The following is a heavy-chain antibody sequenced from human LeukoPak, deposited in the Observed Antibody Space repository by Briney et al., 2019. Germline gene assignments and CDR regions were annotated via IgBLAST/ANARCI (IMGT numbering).Heavy chain of an antibody. D-gene: IGHD4-17*01. V-gene: IGHV3-23*01. CDR2: ISGSGGST. J-gene: IGHJ6*04. CDR3: AKGDYGDYYYYGMDV. Sequence: GGSLRLSCAASGFTFSSYAMSWVRQAPGKGLEWVSAISGSGGSTYYADSVKGRFTIPRDNSKNTLYLQMNSLRAEDTAVYYCAKGDYGDYYYYGMDVWGKGTTVTVSS. CDR1: GFTFSSYA.